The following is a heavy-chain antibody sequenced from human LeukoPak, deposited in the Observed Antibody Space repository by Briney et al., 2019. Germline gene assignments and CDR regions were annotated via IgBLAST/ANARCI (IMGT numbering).Heavy chain of an antibody. CDR3: ARDSSGYYPILI. CDR1: GYTFTGYY. D-gene: IGHD3-22*01. CDR2: INPNSGGT. Sequence: ASVKVSCKASGYTFTGYYMHWVRQAPGQGLEWMGWINPNSGGTNYAQKFQGRVTMTRDTSISTAYMELSSLRSDDTAVYYCARDSSGYYPILIWGQGTLVTVSS. V-gene: IGHV1-2*02. J-gene: IGHJ4*02.